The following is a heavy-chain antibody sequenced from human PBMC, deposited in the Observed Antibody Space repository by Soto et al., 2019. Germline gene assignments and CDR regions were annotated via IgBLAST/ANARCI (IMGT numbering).Heavy chain of an antibody. D-gene: IGHD3-3*01. Sequence: PGESLKISCKGSGYSFTSYWIGWVRQMPGKGLEWMGIIYPGDSDTRYSPSFQGQVTISADKSISTAYLQWSSLKASDTAMYYCARHGSDYDFWSGRDYYYYYMDVWGKGTTVTVSS. CDR2: IYPGDSDT. CDR3: ARHGSDYDFWSGRDYYYYYMDV. CDR1: GYSFTSYW. J-gene: IGHJ6*03. V-gene: IGHV5-51*01.